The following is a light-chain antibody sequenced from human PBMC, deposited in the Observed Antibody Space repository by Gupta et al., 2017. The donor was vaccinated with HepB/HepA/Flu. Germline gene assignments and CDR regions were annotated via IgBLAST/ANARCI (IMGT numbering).Light chain of an antibody. CDR1: KLGDKY. Sequence: SYELTQPPSVSVSPGQTASITCSGDKLGDKYACWYQQKPGQSPVLVIYQDSKRPSGIPERFSGSHSGNTATLTISGTQAMDEADYYCQAWDSSTLFVFGTGTKVTV. CDR2: QDS. J-gene: IGLJ1*01. CDR3: QAWDSSTLFV. V-gene: IGLV3-1*01.